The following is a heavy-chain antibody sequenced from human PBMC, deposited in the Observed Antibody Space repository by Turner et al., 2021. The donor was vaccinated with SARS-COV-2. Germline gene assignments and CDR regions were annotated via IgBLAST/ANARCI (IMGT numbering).Heavy chain of an antibody. CDR3: AKGLGGYCSGGSCYSGIVDY. CDR2: ISYDGSNK. V-gene: IGHV3-30*18. J-gene: IGHJ4*02. D-gene: IGHD2-15*01. CDR1: GSTFRSYG. Sequence: QVQLVESGGGVVQPGRSLRLSCAASGSTFRSYGMHWVRQAPGKGLEWVAVISYDGSNKYYADSVKGRFTISRDNSKNTLYLQMNSLRAEDTAVYYCAKGLGGYCSGGSCYSGIVDYWGQGTLVTVSS.